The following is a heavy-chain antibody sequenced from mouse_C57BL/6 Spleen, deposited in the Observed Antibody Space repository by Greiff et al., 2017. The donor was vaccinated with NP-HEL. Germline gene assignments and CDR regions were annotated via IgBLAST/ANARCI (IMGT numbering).Heavy chain of an antibody. CDR2: INPYNGGT. Sequence: EVQLQESGPVLVKPGASVKMSCKASGYTFTDYYMNWVKQSHGKSLEWIGVINPYNGGTSYNQKFKGKATLTVDKSSSTAYMELNSLTSEDSAVYYCARGVGSLDYWGQGTTLTVSS. J-gene: IGHJ2*01. CDR1: GYTFTDYY. CDR3: ARGVGSLDY. V-gene: IGHV1-19*01. D-gene: IGHD1-1*02.